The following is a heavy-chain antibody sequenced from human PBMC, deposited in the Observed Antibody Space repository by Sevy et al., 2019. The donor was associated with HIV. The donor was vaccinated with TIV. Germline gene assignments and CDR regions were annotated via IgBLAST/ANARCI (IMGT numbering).Heavy chain of an antibody. CDR1: GFTFSSYG. CDR3: AAGSGGDYYVEPWVQADY. CDR2: ISYDGSNK. J-gene: IGHJ4*02. V-gene: IGHV3-30*03. Sequence: GGSLRLSCAASGFTFSSYGMHWVRQAPGKGLEWVAVISYDGSNKYYADSVKGRFTISRDNSKNTLYLQMNSLRAEDTAVYYWAAGSGGDYYVEPWVQADYWGQGTLVTVSS. D-gene: IGHD3-10*02.